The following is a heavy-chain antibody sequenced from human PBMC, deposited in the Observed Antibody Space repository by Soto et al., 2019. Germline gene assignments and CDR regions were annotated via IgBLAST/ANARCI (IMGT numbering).Heavy chain of an antibody. CDR3: ARDRRNCSGGSSYYYYYYGMDV. CDR2: IYYSGST. D-gene: IGHD2-15*01. V-gene: IGHV4-59*01. J-gene: IGHJ6*02. Sequence: SETLSLTCTVSGGSISSYYWSWIRQPPGKGLEWIGYIYYSGSTNYNPSLKSRVTISVDTSKNQFSLKLSSVTAADTAVYYCARDRRNCSGGSSYYYYYYGMDVWGQGTTVTVYS. CDR1: GGSISSYY.